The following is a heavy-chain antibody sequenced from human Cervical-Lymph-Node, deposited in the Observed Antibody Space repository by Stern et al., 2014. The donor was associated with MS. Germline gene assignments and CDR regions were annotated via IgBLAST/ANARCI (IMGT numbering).Heavy chain of an antibody. CDR3: VRYGDYVDAFDM. CDR1: GYSLTDLS. Sequence: VQLVESGAEVKKPGASVKVSCKVSGYSLTDLSMPWVRQPPGKGLEWMGGFDPDDAETIYAQQFQGRLTMTEDTSADTAYMELSSLRSEDTAVYYCVRYGDYVDAFDMWGQGTMVTVSS. D-gene: IGHD4-17*01. J-gene: IGHJ3*02. CDR2: FDPDDAET. V-gene: IGHV1-24*01.